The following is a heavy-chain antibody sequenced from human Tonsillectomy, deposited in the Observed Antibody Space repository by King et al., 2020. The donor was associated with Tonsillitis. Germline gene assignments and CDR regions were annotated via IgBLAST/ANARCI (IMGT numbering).Heavy chain of an antibody. J-gene: IGHJ2*01. CDR1: AYSFATYW. D-gene: IGHD6-13*01. CDR3: ARLSAAGGTRWYFAL. CDR2: IYPGDSDT. V-gene: IGHV5-51*01. Sequence: QLVQSGAEVKKPGESLKISCKGSAYSFATYWVAWVRQMPGKGLEWMGIIYPGDSDTRYSPSFQGHVTISADKVISTVYLQWSSLKASATAMYYCARLSAAGGTRWYFALWGRGALVTVSS.